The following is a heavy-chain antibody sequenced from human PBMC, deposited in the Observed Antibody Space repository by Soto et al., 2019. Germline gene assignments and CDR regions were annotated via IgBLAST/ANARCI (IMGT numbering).Heavy chain of an antibody. V-gene: IGHV1-18*01. CDR1: SYTFTRSG. CDR2: ISTYNGDT. J-gene: IGHJ6*02. Sequence: QVQLVQSGAEVKKPGASVKVSCKASSYTFTRSGISWVRQAPGQRLEWMGWISTYNGDTNYAQTFQGRVTMTTDTSTSTVHMEVRSLRSDDTAVYYCAREGLAPYYYSAMDVWGQGPPVTVSS. CDR3: AREGLAPYYYSAMDV.